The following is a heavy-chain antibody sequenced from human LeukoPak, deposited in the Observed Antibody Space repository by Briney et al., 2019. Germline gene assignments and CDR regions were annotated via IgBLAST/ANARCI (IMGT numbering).Heavy chain of an antibody. Sequence: SETLSLTCTVSGGSISSGGYYWSWIRQPPGKGLEWIGYIYHSGSTYYNPSLKSRVTISVDRSKNQFSLKLSSVTAADTAVYYCAGWGYPFDYWGQGTLVTVSS. CDR2: IYHSGST. V-gene: IGHV4-30-2*01. CDR1: GGSISSGGYY. D-gene: IGHD3-16*01. J-gene: IGHJ4*02. CDR3: AGWGYPFDY.